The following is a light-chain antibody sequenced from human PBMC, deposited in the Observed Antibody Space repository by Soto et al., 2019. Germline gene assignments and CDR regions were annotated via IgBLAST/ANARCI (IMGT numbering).Light chain of an antibody. CDR3: CSYAGSYTWV. CDR1: SSDVGGYNF. V-gene: IGLV2-11*01. Sequence: QSALTQPRSVSGSPGQSVTISCTGTSSDVGGYNFVSWYLQHPGKAPKLMIYDVSKRPSGVPDRFSGSKSGNTASLTISGLKAEDDADYYCCSYAGSYTWVFGTGTKVTVL. CDR2: DVS. J-gene: IGLJ1*01.